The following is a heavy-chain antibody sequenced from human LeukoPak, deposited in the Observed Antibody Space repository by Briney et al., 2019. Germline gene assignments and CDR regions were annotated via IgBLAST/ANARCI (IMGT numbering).Heavy chain of an antibody. CDR2: INHSGST. CDR3: ARGVYYDSSGYRYYFDY. J-gene: IGHJ4*02. D-gene: IGHD3-22*01. V-gene: IGHV4-34*01. Sequence: SETLSLTCAVYGGSLSGYYWSWIRQPPGKGLEWIAEINHSGSTTYNPSHKSRVTISVDTSKNQFSLKLSSVTAADTAVYYCARGVYYDSSGYRYYFDYWGEGTLVTVSS. CDR1: GGSLSGYY.